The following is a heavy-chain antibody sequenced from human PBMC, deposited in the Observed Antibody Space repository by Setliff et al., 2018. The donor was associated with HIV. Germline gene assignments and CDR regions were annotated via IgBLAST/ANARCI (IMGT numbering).Heavy chain of an antibody. J-gene: IGHJ5*02. V-gene: IGHV4-59*08. CDR3: ASRIYYYDSNNFLREEGFDP. CDR1: GDSITHYY. CDR2: IYYSGST. Sequence: PSETLSLTCSVSGDSITHYYWSWIRQPPGKGLEWIGYIYYSGSTYYNPSLKSRVTISLDTSKNQFSLNLTSVTAADTAVYYCASRIYYYDSNNFLREEGFDPWGQGTLVTVSS. D-gene: IGHD3-22*01.